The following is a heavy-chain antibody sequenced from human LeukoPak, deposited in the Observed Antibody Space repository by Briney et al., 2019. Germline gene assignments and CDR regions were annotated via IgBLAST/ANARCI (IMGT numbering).Heavy chain of an antibody. CDR3: ARRDIVVVVSASDY. V-gene: IGHV3-23*01. Sequence: GGSLRLSCAASGFTFSDYVMIWVRQAPGKGLEWVSGITASGDRTFYGDSVRGRFTVSRDNSKNTVYLQMNSLRVDDTAVYYCARRDIVVVVSASDYWGQGTLVTVSS. CDR1: GFTFSDYV. CDR2: ITASGDRT. D-gene: IGHD2-15*01. J-gene: IGHJ4*02.